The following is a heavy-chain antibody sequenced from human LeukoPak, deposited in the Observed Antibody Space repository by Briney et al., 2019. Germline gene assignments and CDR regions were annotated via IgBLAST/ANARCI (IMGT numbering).Heavy chain of an antibody. CDR2: IIPILGIA. Sequence: GASVKVSCKASGGTFSSYAISWVRQAPGHGLEWMGRIIPILGIANYAQKFQGRVTITADKSTSTAYMELSSLRSEDTAVYYCARDTRVVPAVPYYYYYGMDVWGQGTTVTVSS. D-gene: IGHD2-2*01. CDR3: ARDTRVVPAVPYYYYYGMDV. V-gene: IGHV1-69*04. J-gene: IGHJ6*02. CDR1: GGTFSSYA.